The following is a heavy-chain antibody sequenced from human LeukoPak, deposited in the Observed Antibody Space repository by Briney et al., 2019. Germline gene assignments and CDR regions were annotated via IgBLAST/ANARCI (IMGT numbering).Heavy chain of an antibody. Sequence: GGFLRLSCAASGFTFSSYSMNWVRQAPGKGLEWVSSISSSSSYIYYADSVKGRFTISRDNAKNSLYLQMNSLRAEDTAVYYCARGLGGSGSYYLGYWGQGTLVTVSS. CDR1: GFTFSSYS. V-gene: IGHV3-21*01. CDR3: ARGLGGSGSYYLGY. J-gene: IGHJ4*02. CDR2: ISSSSSYI. D-gene: IGHD3-10*01.